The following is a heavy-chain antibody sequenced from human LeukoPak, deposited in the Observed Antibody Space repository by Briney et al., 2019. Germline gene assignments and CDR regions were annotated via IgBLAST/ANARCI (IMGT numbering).Heavy chain of an antibody. D-gene: IGHD3-10*01. Sequence: ASVKVSCKSSGGTFSSYAISWVRQTPGQGLEWMGGIIPMFRTANYAQKFQGRVTITADESTSTAYMELSSLRSEDTAVYYCARRVRRGVSHPPHYYYYYAMDVWGKGTTITVSA. CDR3: ARRVRRGVSHPPHYYYYYAMDV. CDR2: IIPMFRTA. CDR1: GGTFSSYA. V-gene: IGHV1-69*01. J-gene: IGHJ6*04.